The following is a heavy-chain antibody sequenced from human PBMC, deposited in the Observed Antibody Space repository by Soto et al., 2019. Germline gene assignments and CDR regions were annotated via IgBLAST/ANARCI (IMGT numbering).Heavy chain of an antibody. Sequence: GTLCLSCAVSGLSVNGYYCNWVRQPPGKGLEWVGDMIHTGGTHYNPSFKSRVTMSVDTSKNQFYMRLSSVTAADTAIYYCATRIRVFGLLIPPFDPWGQGTQVTVSS. D-gene: IGHD3-3*01. CDR2: MIHTGGT. CDR3: ATRIRVFGLLIPPFDP. V-gene: IGHV4-34*10. CDR1: GLSVNGYY. J-gene: IGHJ5*02.